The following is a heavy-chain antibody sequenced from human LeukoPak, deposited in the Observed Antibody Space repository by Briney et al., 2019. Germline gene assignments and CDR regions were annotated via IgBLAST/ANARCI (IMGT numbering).Heavy chain of an antibody. CDR1: GFTFSSYA. Sequence: GGSLRLSCAASGFTFSSYAMSWVRQAPGKGLQWVSTISGSAGSTYYADSVKGRFTISRDNSKNTLDLQMNSLRADDTAVYYCAKDYSSGWYDYWGQGILVTVSS. V-gene: IGHV3-23*01. J-gene: IGHJ4*02. CDR2: ISGSAGST. D-gene: IGHD6-19*01. CDR3: AKDYSSGWYDY.